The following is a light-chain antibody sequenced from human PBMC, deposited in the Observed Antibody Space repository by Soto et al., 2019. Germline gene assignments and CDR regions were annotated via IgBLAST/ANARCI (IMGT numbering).Light chain of an antibody. CDR3: QQYNYYRK. CDR1: QSISSW. CDR2: DAS. Sequence: DIQMTQSPSTLSAYVVARVTITCRASQSISSWLAWYQQKPGKAPKLLIYDASSLESGVPSRFSGSGSGTEFTLTISSLQPDDFATYYCQQYNYYRKFGQGTKVDI. V-gene: IGKV1-5*01. J-gene: IGKJ1*01.